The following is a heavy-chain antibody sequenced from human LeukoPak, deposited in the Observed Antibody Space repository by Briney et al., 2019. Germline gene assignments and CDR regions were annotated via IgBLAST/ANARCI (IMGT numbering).Heavy chain of an antibody. CDR1: GGSFSGYY. Sequence: SETLSLTCAVYGGSFSGYYWSWIRQPPGKGLEWIGEINHSGSTNYNPSLKSRVTISVDTSKNQFSLKLSSVTAADTAVYYCARGWVVAASGYYFDYWGQGTLVTVSS. J-gene: IGHJ4*02. CDR3: ARGWVVAASGYYFDY. D-gene: IGHD2-15*01. CDR2: INHSGST. V-gene: IGHV4-34*01.